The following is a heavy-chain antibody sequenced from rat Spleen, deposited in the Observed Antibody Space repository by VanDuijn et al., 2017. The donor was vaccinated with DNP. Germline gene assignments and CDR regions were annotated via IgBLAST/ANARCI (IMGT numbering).Heavy chain of an antibody. CDR1: GYSITSNY. V-gene: IGHV3-1*01. Sequence: EVQLQESGPGLVKPSQSLSLTCSVTGYSITSNYWGWIRKFQGNKMEWIGHISNSGSTSDNPSLKSRIYITRDTTKKQFFLQMNNLKEEDTSIYYCALANYWGQGVMVTVSS. CDR3: ALANY. CDR2: ISNSGST. D-gene: IGHD1-3*01. J-gene: IGHJ2*01.